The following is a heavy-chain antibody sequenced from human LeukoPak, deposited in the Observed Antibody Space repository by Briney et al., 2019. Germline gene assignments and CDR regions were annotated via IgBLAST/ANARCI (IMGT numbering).Heavy chain of an antibody. V-gene: IGHV1-46*01. J-gene: IGHJ5*02. CDR2: INPSGGST. CDR3: ARDSTQRYSSSSNLFDP. D-gene: IGHD6-6*01. CDR1: GYTFSSYY. Sequence: AASVRVSCKASGYTFSSYYMHWVRQAPGQGLKWMGIINPSGGSTSYAQKFQGRVTMTMDTSTSTVYMELSSLRSEDTAVYYCARDSTQRYSSSSNLFDPWGQGTLVTVSS.